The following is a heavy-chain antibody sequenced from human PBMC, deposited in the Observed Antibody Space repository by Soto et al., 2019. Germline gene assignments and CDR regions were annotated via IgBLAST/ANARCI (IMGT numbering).Heavy chain of an antibody. CDR3: ARDLSGDYGALDT. Sequence: GGSLRLSCAASGFTFSSYGMHWVRQAPGKGLEWVAVIWYDGSNKYYADSVKGRFTVSRDNSKNTLYLQMNSLRAEDTAVYYCARDLSGDYGALDTWGQGTMVTVS. D-gene: IGHD4-17*01. CDR1: GFTFSSYG. J-gene: IGHJ3*02. V-gene: IGHV3-33*01. CDR2: IWYDGSNK.